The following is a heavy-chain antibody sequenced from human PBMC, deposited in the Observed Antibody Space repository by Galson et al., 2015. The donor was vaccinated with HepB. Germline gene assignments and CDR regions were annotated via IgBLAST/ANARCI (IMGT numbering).Heavy chain of an antibody. CDR3: ARGSSEVVPAAIPGPLFDY. CDR2: IYYSGST. J-gene: IGHJ4*02. V-gene: IGHV4-39*07. CDR1: GGSISTNSYY. D-gene: IGHD2-2*02. Sequence: TLSLTCSVSGGSISTNSYYWGWIRQPPGKGLEWIGSIYYSGSTYYNPSLKSRVTISVDTSKNQFSLKLSSVTAADTAVYYCARGSSEVVPAAIPGPLFDYWGQGTLVTVSS.